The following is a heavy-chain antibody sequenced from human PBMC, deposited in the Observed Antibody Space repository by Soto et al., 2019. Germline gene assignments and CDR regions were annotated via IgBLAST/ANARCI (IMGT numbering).Heavy chain of an antibody. J-gene: IGHJ4*02. V-gene: IGHV4-34*01. CDR2: INHSGST. D-gene: IGHD2-2*01. CDR3: ARGHAHIVALPAALDY. CDR1: GGAFSGYY. Sequence: NPSETLSLTCAVYGGAFSGYYWSWIRQPPGKGLEWIGEINHSGSTNYNPSLKSRVTISVDTSKNQFSLRLSSVTAADTAVYYCARGHAHIVALPAALDYWRQAILVNVS.